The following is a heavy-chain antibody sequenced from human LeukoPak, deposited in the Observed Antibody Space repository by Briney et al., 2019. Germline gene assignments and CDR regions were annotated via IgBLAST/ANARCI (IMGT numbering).Heavy chain of an antibody. CDR3: ARDYCSSSSCYRGGLDY. D-gene: IGHD2-2*01. Sequence: GGSLRLSCATSGFTLSSYGMHWVRQAPGKGLEWVAVIWYDGSNKYYADSVKGRFTISRDNSKNTLYLQMNSLRAEDTAVYYCARDYCSSSSCYRGGLDYWGQGTLVTVSS. CDR2: IWYDGSNK. J-gene: IGHJ4*02. CDR1: GFTLSSYG. V-gene: IGHV3-33*01.